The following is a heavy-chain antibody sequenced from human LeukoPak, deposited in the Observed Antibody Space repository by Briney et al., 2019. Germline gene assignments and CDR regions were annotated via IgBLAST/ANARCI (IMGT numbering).Heavy chain of an antibody. CDR3: ARDWGYYYGSGSYSYYFDY. Sequence: SETLSLTCTVSGYSISSGYYWGWIRQPPGKGLEWIGSIYHSGSTYYNPSLKSRVTISVDTSKNQFSLKLSSVTAADTAVYYCARDWGYYYGSGSYSYYFDYWGQGTLVTVSS. CDR1: GYSISSGYY. D-gene: IGHD3-10*01. V-gene: IGHV4-38-2*02. CDR2: IYHSGST. J-gene: IGHJ4*02.